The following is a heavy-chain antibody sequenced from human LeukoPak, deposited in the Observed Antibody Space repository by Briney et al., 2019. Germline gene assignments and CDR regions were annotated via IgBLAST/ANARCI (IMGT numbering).Heavy chain of an antibody. CDR3: AREYGYDFWSGYPARYWFDP. D-gene: IGHD3-3*01. CDR1: GGSFSGYY. J-gene: IGHJ5*02. CDR2: INHSGST. V-gene: IGHV4-34*01. Sequence: SETLSLTCAVYGGSFSGYYWSWIRQPPGKGLEWSGEINHSGSTNYNPSLKSRVTISVDTSKNQFSLKLSSVTAADTAVYYCAREYGYDFWSGYPARYWFDPWGQGTLVTVSS.